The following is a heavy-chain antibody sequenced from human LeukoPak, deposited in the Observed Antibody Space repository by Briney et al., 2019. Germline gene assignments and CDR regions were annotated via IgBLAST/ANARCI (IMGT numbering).Heavy chain of an antibody. CDR2: IYTSGST. CDR1: GGSISSYY. J-gene: IGHJ3*02. CDR3: ARDRSVAFDI. D-gene: IGHD3-16*02. Sequence: PSETLSLTCTVSGGSISSYYWSWIRQRAGKAPEWIGRIYTSGSTNYNPSLKSRVTISVDKSKNQFSLKLSSVTAADTAVYYCARDRSVAFDIWGQGTMVTVSS. V-gene: IGHV4-4*07.